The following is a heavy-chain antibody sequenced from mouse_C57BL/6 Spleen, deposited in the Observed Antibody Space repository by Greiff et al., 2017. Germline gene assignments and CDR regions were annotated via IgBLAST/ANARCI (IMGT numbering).Heavy chain of an antibody. J-gene: IGHJ2*01. CDR2: ISRGSSTI. CDR1: GFTFSDYG. CDR3: ARGQLVLRYVDY. D-gene: IGHD1-1*01. V-gene: IGHV5-17*01. Sequence: EVMLVESGGGLVKPGGSLKLSCAASGFTFSDYGMHWVRQAPEQGLEWVAYISRGSSTIYYADTVKGRFTISRDNAKNTLFLQMTSLRSEDTAMYYCARGQLVLRYVDYWGQGTTLTVSS.